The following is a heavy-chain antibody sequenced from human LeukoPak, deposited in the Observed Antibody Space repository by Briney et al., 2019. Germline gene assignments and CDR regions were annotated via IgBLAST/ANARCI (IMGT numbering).Heavy chain of an antibody. CDR2: NHSKSGGRTT. J-gene: IGHJ4*02. CDR3: STWSSQFDH. CDR1: GFTFSDAW. Sequence: PGGTLSLSCAVSGFTFSDAWMTWVRHPPAKGLEFVGFNHSKSGGRTTDYAAPQKGSFDVPGDDSNHPLYQQMNSLKTDNAALYYCSTWSSQFDHWGGGTLVSVSS. D-gene: IGHD2-15*01. V-gene: IGHV3-15*01.